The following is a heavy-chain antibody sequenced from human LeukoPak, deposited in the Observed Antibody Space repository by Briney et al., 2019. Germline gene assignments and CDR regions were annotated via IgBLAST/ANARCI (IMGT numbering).Heavy chain of an antibody. J-gene: IGHJ4*02. CDR2: ISGSGGST. CDR3: AKNDGHVDY. Sequence: ASVKVSCKASGYTFSSYGMSWVRHAPGKGLESVSAISGSGGSTYHADSVKGRFTISRDNYKNTVYLQMNSLRAEDTAVYYCAKNDGHVDYWGQGTLVSVSS. V-gene: IGHV3-23*01. CDR1: GYTFSSYG. D-gene: IGHD3-16*01.